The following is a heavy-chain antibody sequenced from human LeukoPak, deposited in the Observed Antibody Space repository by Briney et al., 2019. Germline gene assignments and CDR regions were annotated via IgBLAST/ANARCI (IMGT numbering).Heavy chain of an antibody. Sequence: GGSLRLSCAASGFTFSNYAMSWVRQAPGKGLEWVSAITGGGGNTYYADSVKGRFTISRDNSKNTVFLQMNSLRAEDTAVYYCAKWGDYDVLTGYYVSDYWGQGTLVTVSS. V-gene: IGHV3-23*01. CDR2: ITGGGGNT. CDR3: AKWGDYDVLTGYYVSDY. D-gene: IGHD3-9*01. J-gene: IGHJ4*02. CDR1: GFTFSNYA.